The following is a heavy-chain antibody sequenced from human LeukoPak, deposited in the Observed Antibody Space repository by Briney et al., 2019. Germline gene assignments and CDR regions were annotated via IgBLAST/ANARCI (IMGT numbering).Heavy chain of an antibody. J-gene: IGHJ6*03. CDR3: ASSSIDSSSSHKIMDV. CDR1: GGSFSGYY. Sequence: SETLSLTCAVYGGSFSGYYWSWIRQPPGKGLEWIGEINHSGSTNYNPSLKSRVTISVDTSKNQFSLKLSSVTAADTAVYYCASSSIDSSSSHKIMDVWGKGTTVTVSS. CDR2: INHSGST. D-gene: IGHD6-13*01. V-gene: IGHV4-34*01.